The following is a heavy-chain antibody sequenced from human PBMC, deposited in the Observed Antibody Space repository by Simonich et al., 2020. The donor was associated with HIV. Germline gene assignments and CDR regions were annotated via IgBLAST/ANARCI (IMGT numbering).Heavy chain of an antibody. Sequence: QLQLQESGPGLVKPSETLSLTCTVSGGSISSGYYWGWIRQPPGKGLEWIGSIYHSGRTYYNPSLKSRVTISVDTSKNQFSLKLSSVTAADTAVYYCARNNFWSGWLFDYWGKGTLVTVSS. CDR3: ARNNFWSGWLFDY. D-gene: IGHD3-3*01. V-gene: IGHV4-38-2*02. CDR2: IYHSGRT. CDR1: GGSISSGYY. J-gene: IGHJ4*02.